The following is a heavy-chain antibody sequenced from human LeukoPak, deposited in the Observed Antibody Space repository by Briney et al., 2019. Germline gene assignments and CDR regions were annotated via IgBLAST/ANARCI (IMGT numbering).Heavy chain of an antibody. Sequence: ASVKVSCKASGYTFTDYYIHWVRQAPGQGLEWMAWMNPNSGGTSYAQKFQGRVTITRNTSISTAYMELSSLRSEDTAVYYCARSKDIVVVPAAMYMNTGVYYYYYMDVWGKGTTVTVSS. CDR1: GYTFTDYY. CDR3: ARSKDIVVVPAAMYMNTGVYYYYYMDV. CDR2: MNPNSGGT. D-gene: IGHD2-2*01. J-gene: IGHJ6*03. V-gene: IGHV1-8*03.